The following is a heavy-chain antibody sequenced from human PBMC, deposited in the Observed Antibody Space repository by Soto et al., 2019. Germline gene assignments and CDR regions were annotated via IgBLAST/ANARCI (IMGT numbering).Heavy chain of an antibody. Sequence: GASVKVSCKASGYTFTSYDINWVRQATGQGLEWMGWMNPNNGNTDYAQKFQGRVTMTMNTSIRTAYMELSSLRSEDTAVYYCARVEIKDAFDIWGQGTMVTVSS. CDR3: ARVEIKDAFDI. CDR2: MNPNNGNT. CDR1: GYTFTSYD. J-gene: IGHJ3*02. V-gene: IGHV1-8*01. D-gene: IGHD3-3*01.